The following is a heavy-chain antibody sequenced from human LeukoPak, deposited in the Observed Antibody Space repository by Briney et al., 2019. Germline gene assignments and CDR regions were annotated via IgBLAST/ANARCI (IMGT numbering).Heavy chain of an antibody. Sequence: SDTLSVPCTVSGDSINHYYRRWIRQPPRKGLAGIGYIHNSGSTYYNPSLKSRVTLSLDTSKNQFSLKLSSVTAADTAKYYCARVRAFTTPPNLTFDYWGQGTLATVSS. V-gene: IGHV4-59*07. CDR1: GDSINHYY. D-gene: IGHD3-9*01. CDR2: IHNSGST. CDR3: ARVRAFTTPPNLTFDY. J-gene: IGHJ4*02.